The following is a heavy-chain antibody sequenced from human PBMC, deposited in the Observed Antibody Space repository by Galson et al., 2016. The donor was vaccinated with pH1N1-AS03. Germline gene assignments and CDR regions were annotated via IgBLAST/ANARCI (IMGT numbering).Heavy chain of an antibody. J-gene: IGHJ6*02. Sequence: SLRLSCAASGFTFSSYSIHWVRQAPGKRLEYVSAISSDGGTYYTDSVKGSFTISSDKSKNTVYLQMGSLRPEDVAVYYCARESEHYYSALDVWGQGTPVTVS. CDR3: ARESEHYYSALDV. CDR1: GFTFSSYS. V-gene: IGHV3-64*02. CDR2: ISSDGGT.